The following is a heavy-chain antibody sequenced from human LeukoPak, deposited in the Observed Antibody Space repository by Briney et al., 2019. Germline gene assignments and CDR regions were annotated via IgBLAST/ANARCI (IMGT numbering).Heavy chain of an antibody. J-gene: IGHJ6*03. CDR1: GGSISSYY. CDR2: MYTSGST. V-gene: IGHV4-4*07. D-gene: IGHD3-22*01. CDR3: TRGSIAYYYMDV. Sequence: SETLSLTCSVSGGSISSYYWSWIRQPAGKGLEWIGRMYTSGSTTYNPSLKSRVTISVDTSKNQFSLKLSSVTAADTAVYYCTRGSIAYYYMDVWGKGTTVTISS.